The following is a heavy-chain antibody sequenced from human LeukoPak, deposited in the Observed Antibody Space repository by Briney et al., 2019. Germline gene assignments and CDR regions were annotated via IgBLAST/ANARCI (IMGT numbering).Heavy chain of an antibody. Sequence: PSETLSLTCTVSGYSISSGYYWGWIRQPPGKGLEWIGSIYHSGSTYYNPSLKSRVTISVDTSKNQFSLKLSSVTAADTAVYYCARCYYGSGSYSPYYYYYYMDVWGKGTTVTVSS. CDR1: GYSISSGYY. V-gene: IGHV4-38-2*02. J-gene: IGHJ6*03. CDR3: ARCYYGSGSYSPYYYYYYMDV. D-gene: IGHD3-10*01. CDR2: IYHSGST.